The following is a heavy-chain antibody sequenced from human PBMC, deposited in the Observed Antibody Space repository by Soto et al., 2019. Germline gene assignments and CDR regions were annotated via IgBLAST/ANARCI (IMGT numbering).Heavy chain of an antibody. Sequence: PGGSLRLSCAASGFTFSSYSMNWVRQAPGKGLEWVSSISSSSSYIYYADSVKGRFTISRDNAKNSLYLQMNSLRAEDTAVYYCARDRPIVLVPAAIDYYGMDVWGQGTTVTVSS. D-gene: IGHD2-2*01. J-gene: IGHJ6*02. V-gene: IGHV3-21*01. CDR1: GFTFSSYS. CDR3: ARDRPIVLVPAAIDYYGMDV. CDR2: ISSSSSYI.